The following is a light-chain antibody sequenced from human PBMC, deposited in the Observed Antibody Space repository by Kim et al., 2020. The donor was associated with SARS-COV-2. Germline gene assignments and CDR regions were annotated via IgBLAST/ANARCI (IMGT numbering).Light chain of an antibody. CDR2: QDS. V-gene: IGLV3-1*01. CDR3: QAWDSSTAV. J-gene: IGLJ2*01. CDR1: KLGDKY. Sequence: SASPGQTASIPCSGDKLGDKYACWYQQKPGQSPVLVIYQDSKRPSGIPERFSGSNSGNTATLTISGTQAMDEADYYCQAWDSSTAVFGGGTQLTVL.